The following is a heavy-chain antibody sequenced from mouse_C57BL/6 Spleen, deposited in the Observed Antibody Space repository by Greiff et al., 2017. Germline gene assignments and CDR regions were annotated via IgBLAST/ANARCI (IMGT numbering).Heavy chain of an antibody. D-gene: IGHD1-1*01. J-gene: IGHJ3*01. Sequence: VQLQQSGAELVRPGASVKLSCTASGFNIKDDYMHWVKQRPEQGLEWIGWIDPENGDTEYASKFQGKATITADTSSNTAYLQLSSLTSEDTAVYYCTGYYGSSYRFAYWGQGTLVTVSA. CDR3: TGYYGSSYRFAY. V-gene: IGHV14-4*01. CDR2: IDPENGDT. CDR1: GFNIKDDY.